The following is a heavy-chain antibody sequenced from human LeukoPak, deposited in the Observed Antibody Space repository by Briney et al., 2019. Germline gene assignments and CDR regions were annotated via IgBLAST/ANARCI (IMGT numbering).Heavy chain of an antibody. Sequence: PSETLSLTCTVSGGSISSYYWSWIRQPPGKGLEWIGEINHSGSTNYNPSLKSRVTISVDTSKNQFSLKLSSVTAADTAVYYCARRSRYSSSWYSSNYFDYWGQGTLVTVSS. J-gene: IGHJ4*02. CDR3: ARRSRYSSSWYSSNYFDY. D-gene: IGHD6-13*01. CDR2: INHSGST. CDR1: GGSISSYY. V-gene: IGHV4-34*01.